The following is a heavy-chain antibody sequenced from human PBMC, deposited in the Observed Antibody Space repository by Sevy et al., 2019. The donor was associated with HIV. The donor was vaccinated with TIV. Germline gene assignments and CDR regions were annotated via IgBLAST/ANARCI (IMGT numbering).Heavy chain of an antibody. CDR3: VRGFPERYTVVTPFDY. D-gene: IGHD3-16*02. Sequence: GGSLRLSCAASGFTFSSYAMHWVRQAPGKGLEWVAVISYDGSNKYYADSVKGRFTISRDNSKNTLYLQMNSLRAEDTAVYYCVRGFPERYTVVTPFDYWGQGTLVTVSS. V-gene: IGHV3-30-3*01. CDR2: ISYDGSNK. J-gene: IGHJ4*02. CDR1: GFTFSSYA.